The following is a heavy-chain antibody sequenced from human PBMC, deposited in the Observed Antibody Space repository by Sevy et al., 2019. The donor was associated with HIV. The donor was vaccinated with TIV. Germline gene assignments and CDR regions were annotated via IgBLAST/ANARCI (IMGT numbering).Heavy chain of an antibody. V-gene: IGHV3-11*01. J-gene: IGHJ6*02. CDR3: ARDHVKDGDLGDYYYYAMDV. CDR1: GFTFSDYY. CDR2: ISGSDGTI. D-gene: IGHD4-17*01. Sequence: GGSLRLSCAASGFTFSDYYMSWIRQAPGKGLEWVSYISGSDGTIYYADSVKGRFTISRDNAKNSLYPQMNSLRADDTAVYYCARDHVKDGDLGDYYYYAMDVWGQGTTVTVSS.